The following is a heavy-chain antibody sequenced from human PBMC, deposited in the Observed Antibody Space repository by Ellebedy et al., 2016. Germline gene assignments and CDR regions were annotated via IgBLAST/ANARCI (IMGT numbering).Heavy chain of an antibody. CDR3: AKERGENFDF. J-gene: IGHJ4*02. CDR1: GFTLSSYA. V-gene: IGHV3-23*01. CDR2: ISGSDGDT. D-gene: IGHD3-10*01. Sequence: GESLKISXAASGFTLSSYAMSWVRQAPGRGLEWVSVISGSDGDTKYADSVKGRFTISRDNSKNTLSLQMNSLRAEDTALYYCAKERGENFDFWGQGTLVSVSS.